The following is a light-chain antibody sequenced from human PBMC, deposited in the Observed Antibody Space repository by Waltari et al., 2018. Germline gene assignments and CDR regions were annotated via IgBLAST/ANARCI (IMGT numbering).Light chain of an antibody. J-gene: IGLJ2*01. V-gene: IGLV3-10*01. CDR1: APPKKY. Sequence: SYELTQPPSVSVSPGQAARFTRSGDAPPKKYAYWYQQKSGQAPVLVIYEDSKRPSGIPERFSGSSSGTTATLTLSGAQVEDEGDYYCYSTDSSGTQRVFGGGTKLTVL. CDR3: YSTDSSGTQRV. CDR2: EDS.